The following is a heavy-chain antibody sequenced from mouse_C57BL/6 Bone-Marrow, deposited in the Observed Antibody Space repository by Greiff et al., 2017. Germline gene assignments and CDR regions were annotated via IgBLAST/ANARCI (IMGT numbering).Heavy chain of an antibody. Sequence: VQLVESGAELARPGASVKLSCKASGYTFTSYGISWVKQRTGQGLEWIGEIYPRSGNTYYNEKFKGKATLTADKSSSTAYMELRSLTSEDSAVYFCARRNYYGSSAFAYWGQGTLVTVSA. V-gene: IGHV1-81*01. D-gene: IGHD1-1*01. J-gene: IGHJ3*01. CDR2: IYPRSGNT. CDR3: ARRNYYGSSAFAY. CDR1: GYTFTSYG.